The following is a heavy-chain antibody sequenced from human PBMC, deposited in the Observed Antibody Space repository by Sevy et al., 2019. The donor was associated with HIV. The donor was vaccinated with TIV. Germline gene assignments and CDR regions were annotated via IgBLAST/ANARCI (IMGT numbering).Heavy chain of an antibody. V-gene: IGHV3-7*03. CDR3: ARVGVVPAAMAY. CDR1: GFTFSSNW. J-gene: IGHJ4*02. CDR2: IKQDGSEK. D-gene: IGHD2-2*01. Sequence: EGSLRLSCAASGFTFSSNWMSWVHQAPGKGLEWVANIKQDGSEKYYVDSVKGRFTISRDNAKNSLYLQMNSLRAEDTAVYYCARVGVVPAAMAYWGQGTLVTVSS.